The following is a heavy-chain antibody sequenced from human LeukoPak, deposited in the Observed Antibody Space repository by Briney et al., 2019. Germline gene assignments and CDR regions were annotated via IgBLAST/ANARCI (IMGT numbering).Heavy chain of an antibody. Sequence: GGSLRLSCEGSGYRSSDFWMSWVRQAPGKGLEWVANINQDGSEKKYADSVKGRFTTSRDTAKNLVYLQMNSLRVDDTALYFCAGETYWVDHWGQGTLVTVTS. CDR1: GYRSSDFW. J-gene: IGHJ5*02. V-gene: IGHV3-7*01. CDR3: AGETYWVDH. CDR2: INQDGSEK.